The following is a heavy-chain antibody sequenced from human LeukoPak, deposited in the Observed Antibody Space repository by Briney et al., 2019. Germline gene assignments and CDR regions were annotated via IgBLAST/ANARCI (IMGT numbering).Heavy chain of an antibody. J-gene: IGHJ6*02. CDR1: GYTFTGYY. Sequence: ASVKVSCKASGYTFTGYYMHWVRQAPGQGLEWMGWINPNSGGTNYAQKFQGRVTMTRDTSISTAYMELSRLRSDDTAVYYCASAEITMVQAQGHCYYYGMDVWGQGTTVTVSS. CDR2: INPNSGGT. D-gene: IGHD3-10*01. V-gene: IGHV1-2*02. CDR3: ASAEITMVQAQGHCYYYGMDV.